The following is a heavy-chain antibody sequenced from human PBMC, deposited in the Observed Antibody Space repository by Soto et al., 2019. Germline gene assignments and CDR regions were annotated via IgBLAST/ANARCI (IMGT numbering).Heavy chain of an antibody. V-gene: IGHV4-59*11. CDR1: GDAISRHY. D-gene: IGHD4-17*01. J-gene: IGHJ2*01. Sequence: QVQLQESGPGLVKPSETLSLNCSVSGDAISRHYWSWIRQSPGKGLEWLGYFFHTGTALYNPSLRSRVTMSVDTSKNQFSLKLTSAIPADTAVYFCARNYGGNSQFFDLWGRGTLVTVSS. CDR3: ARNYGGNSQFFDL. CDR2: FFHTGTA.